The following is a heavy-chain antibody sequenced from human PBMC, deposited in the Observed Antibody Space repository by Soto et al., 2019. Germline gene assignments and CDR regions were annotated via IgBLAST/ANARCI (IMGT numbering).Heavy chain of an antibody. Sequence: EVQLVESGGGLVKPGGSLRLSCAASGFTFSSYSMNWVRQAPGKGLEWVSSISSSSSYIYYADSVKGRFTISRDNAKNSLYLQMNSLRAEDTAVYYCARDSLIVATIPLIDYWGQGTLVTVSS. CDR2: ISSSSSYI. V-gene: IGHV3-21*01. CDR3: ARDSLIVATIPLIDY. J-gene: IGHJ4*02. CDR1: GFTFSSYS. D-gene: IGHD5-12*01.